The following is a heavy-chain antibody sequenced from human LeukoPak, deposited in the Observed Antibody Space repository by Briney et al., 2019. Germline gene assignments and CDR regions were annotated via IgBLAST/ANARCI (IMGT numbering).Heavy chain of an antibody. J-gene: IGHJ5*02. D-gene: IGHD7-27*01. CDR3: ARVKRIRPLGWFDP. Sequence: PSETLSLTCTVSGGSISSGDYYWSWIRQPPGKGLECIGYIYYSGSTYYNPSLKSRVTISVDTSKNQFSLKLSSVTAADTAVYYCARVKRIRPLGWFDPWGQGTLATVSS. CDR2: IYYSGST. CDR1: GGSISSGDYY. V-gene: IGHV4-30-4*08.